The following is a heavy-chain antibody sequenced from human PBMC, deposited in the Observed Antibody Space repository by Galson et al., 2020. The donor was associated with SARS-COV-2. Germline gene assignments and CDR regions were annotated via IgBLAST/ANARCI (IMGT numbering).Heavy chain of an antibody. J-gene: IGHJ6*03. CDR1: GGTFSSYA. D-gene: IGHD1-1*01. Sequence: SVKISCKASGGTFSSYAISWVRQAPGQGLEWMGGIIPILGIANYAQKFQGRVTITADKSTSTAYMELSSLRSEDTAVYYCARDENWNDARLPYYYYMDVWGKGTTVTVSS. V-gene: IGHV1-69*10. CDR3: ARDENWNDARLPYYYYMDV. CDR2: IIPILGIA.